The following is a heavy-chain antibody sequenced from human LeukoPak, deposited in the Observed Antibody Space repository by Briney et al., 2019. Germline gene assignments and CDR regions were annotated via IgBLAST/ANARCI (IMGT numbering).Heavy chain of an antibody. CDR3: ARALEYGSSVPSY. Sequence: KTGGSLRLSCAASGFTFSSYSMNWVRQAPGKGLEWVSSISSSSSYIYYADSVKGRFTISRDNAKNSLYLQMNSLRAEDTAVYYCARALEYGSSVPSYWGQGTLVTVSS. V-gene: IGHV3-21*01. J-gene: IGHJ4*02. CDR2: ISSSSSYI. D-gene: IGHD6-6*01. CDR1: GFTFSSYS.